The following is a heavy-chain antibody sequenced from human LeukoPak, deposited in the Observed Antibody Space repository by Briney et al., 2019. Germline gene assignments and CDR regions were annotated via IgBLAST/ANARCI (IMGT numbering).Heavy chain of an antibody. CDR1: GYTFTSYG. J-gene: IGHJ3*02. CDR2: ISAYNGNT. V-gene: IGHV1-18*01. Sequence: TSVKVSCKASGYTFTSYGISWVRQAPGQGVEWMGWISAYNGNTNYAQKLQGRVTMTTDTSTSTAYMELRSLRSDDTAVYYCARDPWALKKNHAFDIWGQGTMVTVSS. D-gene: IGHD7-27*01. CDR3: ARDPWALKKNHAFDI.